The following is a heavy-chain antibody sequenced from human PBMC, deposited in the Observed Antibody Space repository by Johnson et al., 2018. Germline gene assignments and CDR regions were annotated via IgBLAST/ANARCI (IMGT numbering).Heavy chain of an antibody. D-gene: IGHD2-2*01. V-gene: IGHV3-30*18. J-gene: IGHJ6*03. CDR3: AKDPDQRITGYYYMDF. CDR1: GFTFSSYG. CDR2: ISYDGSNK. Sequence: VQLVETGGGVVQPGRSLRLSCAASGFTFSSYGMHWVRQAPGKGLEWVAVISYDGSNKHYADSVKGRFTISSDNSKNTLYLQRNSLRAGDTAVYYCAKDPDQRITGYYYMDFWGKGTTVTVSS.